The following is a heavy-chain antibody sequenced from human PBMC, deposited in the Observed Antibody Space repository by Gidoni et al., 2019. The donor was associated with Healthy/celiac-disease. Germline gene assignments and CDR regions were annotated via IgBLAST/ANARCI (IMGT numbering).Heavy chain of an antibody. V-gene: IGHV3-23*01. J-gene: IGHJ6*02. D-gene: IGHD6-6*01. Sequence: EVQLLESGGGLVQPGGSLRLSCAASGFTFISYAMCWVRQATGKGLELDTAISGSGGSTYYADSVNGRFTISRDNSKNTLDLQRNSMRAEDTAVDYCAKAAARCMDVWGQGTTVTVSS. CDR3: AKAAARCMDV. CDR2: ISGSGGST. CDR1: GFTFISYA.